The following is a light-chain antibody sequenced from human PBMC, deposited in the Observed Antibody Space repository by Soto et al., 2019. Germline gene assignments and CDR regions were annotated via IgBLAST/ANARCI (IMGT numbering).Light chain of an antibody. Sequence: EIVLTQSPCTLSLSPGERATLSCRVSHSVSSNLAWYQQKPGQAPRLLIYGASTRATGIPARFSGSGSGTEFTLTISGLQSEDFAVYYCQQYNNWLTFGGGTKVDIK. J-gene: IGKJ4*01. CDR3: QQYNNWLT. CDR1: HSVSSN. V-gene: IGKV3-15*01. CDR2: GAS.